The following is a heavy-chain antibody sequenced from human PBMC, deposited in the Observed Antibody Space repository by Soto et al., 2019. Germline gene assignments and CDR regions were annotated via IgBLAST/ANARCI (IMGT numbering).Heavy chain of an antibody. J-gene: IGHJ4*02. CDR1: GFSLSTRPVS. CDR3: AHAPTVITYFDY. D-gene: IGHD4-17*01. CDR2: IYWDDDK. Sequence: QITLKESGPTLVKPTQTLTLTCSFSGFSLSTRPVSVGWIRQPPGKALEWLALIYWDDDKRYSPSLESRLTITKATSKTLVALTLTNMDPVDTATYYCAHAPTVITYFDYRGQGTLVTVSS. V-gene: IGHV2-5*02.